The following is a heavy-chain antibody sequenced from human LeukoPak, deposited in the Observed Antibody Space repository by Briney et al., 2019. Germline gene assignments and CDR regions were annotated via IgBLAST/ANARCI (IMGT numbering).Heavy chain of an antibody. CDR3: ARDSLAGGNAFPDY. CDR1: GYSFVGYG. CDR2: ISAYNGHT. Sequence: ASVKVSCKASGYSFVGYGICWVRQASGRGLEWLGWISAYNGHTNYGQILQGRVTMTRDTSTNTTYLELRSLRSDDTAVYYCARDSLAGGNAFPDYWGQGTLVTVSS. V-gene: IGHV1-18*01. D-gene: IGHD4-23*01. J-gene: IGHJ4*02.